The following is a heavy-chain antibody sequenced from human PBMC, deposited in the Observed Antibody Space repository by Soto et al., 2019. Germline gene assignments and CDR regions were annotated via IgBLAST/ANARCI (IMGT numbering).Heavy chain of an antibody. CDR3: ARDSGYSGYDPSDRSLDY. Sequence: QVQLVHSGAEVKKPGSSVKVSCTASGGTFSSYTISWVRQAPGQGLEWMGRIIPILGIANYAQKFQGRGTITADKSTSTAYMELSSLRAEDTAVYYCARDSGYSGYDPSDRSLDYWGQGTLVTVSS. J-gene: IGHJ4*02. CDR2: IIPILGIA. CDR1: GGTFSSYT. V-gene: IGHV1-69*04. D-gene: IGHD5-12*01.